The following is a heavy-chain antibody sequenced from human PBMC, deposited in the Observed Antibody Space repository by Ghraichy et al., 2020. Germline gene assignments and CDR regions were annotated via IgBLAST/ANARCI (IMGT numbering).Heavy chain of an antibody. CDR1: GASVPTTNVA. CDR2: TYRGYS. Sequence: SQTLSLPCAISGASVPTTNVAWNWIRHSPSRALEWLGRTYRGYSEYEVSVKSRITINPYTSKNQFSLQLNSVTPEDTSIYYCARGKHTSFDIWGPGTMLTVSS. CDR3: ARGKHTSFDI. J-gene: IGHJ3*02. V-gene: IGHV6-1*01.